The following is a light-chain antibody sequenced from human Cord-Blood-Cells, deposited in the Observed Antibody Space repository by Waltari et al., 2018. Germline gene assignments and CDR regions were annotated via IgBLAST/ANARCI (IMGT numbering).Light chain of an antibody. J-gene: IGKJ2*03. CDR1: QSLVYSDGNTY. CDR2: KVS. V-gene: IGKV2-30*01. CDR3: MKGTHWPPYS. Sequence: EVVMTQSPLSLPVTLGQPASISCRSSQSLVYSDGNTYLHWLQQRSCQSPRRLIYKVSNRDSGVPDRFSGGGSGTDFTLNISRVEAEDVGVYYSMKGTHWPPYSFGQGTKLEIK.